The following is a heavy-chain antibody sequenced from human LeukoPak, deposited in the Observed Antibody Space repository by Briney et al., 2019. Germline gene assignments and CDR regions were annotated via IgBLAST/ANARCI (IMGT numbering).Heavy chain of an antibody. CDR1: GGSFSGYY. V-gene: IGHV4-34*01. CDR2: INHSGST. CDR3: ARRRDTYYYDSGSYYNYWFDP. Sequence: PSETLSLTCAVYGGSFSGYYWSWIRQPPGKGLEWIGEINHSGSTNYNPSLKSRVTISVDTSKNQFSLKLSSVTAADTAVYYCARRRDTYYYDSGSYYNYWFDPWGQGTLVTVSS. J-gene: IGHJ5*02. D-gene: IGHD3-10*01.